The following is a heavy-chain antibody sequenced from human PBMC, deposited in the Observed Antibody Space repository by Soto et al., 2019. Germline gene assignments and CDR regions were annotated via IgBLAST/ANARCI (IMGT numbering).Heavy chain of an antibody. CDR3: ARAYYYGSGRGRSMDV. CDR1: GDSVSSSDYY. D-gene: IGHD3-10*01. J-gene: IGHJ6*02. Sequence: QVQLQESGPGLVKPSETLSLTCTVSGDSVSSSDYYWMWIRQPPGKGLEWLGYISYSGGTNHNPSLKSRVAISGDTSTNQFSMKLSSVIAADTAVYYCARAYYYGSGRGRSMDVWGQGITVTVSS. CDR2: ISYSGGT. V-gene: IGHV4-61*08.